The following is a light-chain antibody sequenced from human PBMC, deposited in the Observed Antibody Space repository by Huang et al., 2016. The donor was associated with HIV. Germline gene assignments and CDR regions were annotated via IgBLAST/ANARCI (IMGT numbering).Light chain of an antibody. CDR2: GAS. V-gene: IGKV1-39*01. Sequence: DIQMTQSPSSLSASVGDRVTITCRASQRINSYLNWYQQKPGKAPNLLIYGASSLQSGVPSRFSGSGSGTDFTLTIRSLQPEDFATYYCQQSYNTPTFGHGTKVEI. CDR3: QQSYNTPT. CDR1: QRINSY. J-gene: IGKJ1*01.